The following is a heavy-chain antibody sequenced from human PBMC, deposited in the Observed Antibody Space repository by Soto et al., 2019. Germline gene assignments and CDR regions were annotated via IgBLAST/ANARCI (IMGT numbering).Heavy chain of an antibody. J-gene: IGHJ1*01. CDR2: ISYDGSNK. CDR3: AKDPRRIAVAVRGGVYFQH. Sequence: PGGSLRLSCAASGFTFSSYGMHWVRQAPGKGLEWVAVISYDGSNKYYADSVKGRFTISRDNSKNTLYLQMNSLRAEDTAVYYCAKDPRRIAVAVRGGVYFQHWGQGTLVTVSS. CDR1: GFTFSSYG. D-gene: IGHD6-19*01. V-gene: IGHV3-30*18.